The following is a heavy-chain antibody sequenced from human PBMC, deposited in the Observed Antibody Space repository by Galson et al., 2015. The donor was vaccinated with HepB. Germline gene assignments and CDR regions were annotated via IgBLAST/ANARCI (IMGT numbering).Heavy chain of an antibody. CDR1: GGSISRGGYY. CDR3: ARGHCSRNSCYNGGFDP. J-gene: IGHJ5*02. D-gene: IGHD2-2*02. CDR2: NYYSGST. V-gene: IGHV4-31*03. Sequence: TLSLTCTDSGGSISRGGYYWSWIRQHPGKGLEWIGYNYYSGSTYYNPSLKSRVTISIDTSKKQLSLNLSSVTAADTAVYFCARGHCSRNSCYNGGFDPWGQGTLVIVSS.